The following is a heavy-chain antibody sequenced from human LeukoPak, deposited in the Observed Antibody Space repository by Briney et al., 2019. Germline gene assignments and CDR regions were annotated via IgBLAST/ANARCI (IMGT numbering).Heavy chain of an antibody. D-gene: IGHD6-19*01. V-gene: IGHV3-53*01. CDR2: IYSGGST. CDR1: GFTVSSNY. J-gene: IGHJ4*02. Sequence: TGGSLRLSCVASGFTVSSNYMSWVRQAPGKGLEWVSVIYSGGSTYYADSVKGRFTISRDNSKNTLYLQMNSLRVEDTAVYYCARDYGVAEGYRGQGTLVTVSS. CDR3: ARDYGVAEGY.